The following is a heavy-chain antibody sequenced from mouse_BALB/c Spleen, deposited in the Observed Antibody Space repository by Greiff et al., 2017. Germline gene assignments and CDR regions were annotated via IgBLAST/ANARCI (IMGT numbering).Heavy chain of an antibody. D-gene: IGHD2-4*01. CDR3: ARRENYDDAMDY. J-gene: IGHJ4*01. CDR1: GFTFSSFG. V-gene: IGHV5-17*02. Sequence: EVKLVESGGGLVQPGGSRKLSCAASGFTFSSFGMHWVRQAPEKGLEWVAYISSGSSTIYYADTVKGRITISRDNPKNTMFLQMTSLRSEDTAMYYCARRENYDDAMDYWGQGTSVTVSS. CDR2: ISSGSSTI.